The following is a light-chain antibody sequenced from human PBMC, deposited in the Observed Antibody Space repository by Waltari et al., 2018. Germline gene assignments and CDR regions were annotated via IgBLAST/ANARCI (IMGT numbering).Light chain of an antibody. CDR3: TSFTTIRTYV. CDR1: SSDVGAHNF. Sequence: QSALTQTASVSGSPGQSITISCTGTSSDVGAHNFVFWYQQHPGKAPKIMIYNVSHRPSGVSNRFSGSKSGNTASLTISGLQAEDEADYYCTSFTTIRTYVFGTGTKVTVV. CDR2: NVS. V-gene: IGLV2-14*03. J-gene: IGLJ1*01.